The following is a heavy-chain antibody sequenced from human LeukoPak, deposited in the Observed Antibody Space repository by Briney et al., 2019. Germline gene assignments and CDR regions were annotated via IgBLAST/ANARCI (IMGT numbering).Heavy chain of an antibody. J-gene: IGHJ6*04. CDR2: IKTKADNYAT. CDR1: GLTFSVSA. CDR3: TQPAYYYNVDV. V-gene: IGHV3-73*01. D-gene: IGHD6-25*01. Sequence: GGSLRLSRSASGLTFSVSAIHWVRQASGKGLEWVGRIKTKADNYATAYAASVKGRFTISRDDSTNTAYLQMNSLKTEDTAVYYCTQPAYYYNVDVWGKGTTVTVSS.